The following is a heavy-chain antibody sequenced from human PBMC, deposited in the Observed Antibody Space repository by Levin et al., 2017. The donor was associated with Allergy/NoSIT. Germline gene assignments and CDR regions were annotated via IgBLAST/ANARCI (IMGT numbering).Heavy chain of an antibody. V-gene: IGHV3-15*01. CDR1: GFTFSNAW. D-gene: IGHD6-19*01. Sequence: GGSLRLSCAASGFTFSNAWMSWVRQAPGKGLEWVGRIKSKTDGGTTDYAAPVKGRFTISRDDSKNTLYLQMNSLKTEDTAVYYCTTNYVGQWLVVGAFDIWGQGTMVTVSS. CDR3: TTNYVGQWLVVGAFDI. J-gene: IGHJ3*02. CDR2: IKSKTDGGTT.